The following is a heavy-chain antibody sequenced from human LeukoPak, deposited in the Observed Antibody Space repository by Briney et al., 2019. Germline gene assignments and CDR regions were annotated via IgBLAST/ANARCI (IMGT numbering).Heavy chain of an antibody. CDR1: GFTFSSYR. Sequence: GGSLRLSCAASGFTFSSYRMSWVRQAPGKGLEWVANIKQDGSEKYYVDSVKGRFTISRDNAKNSLYLQMNSLRAEDTAVYYCARDLYYYDSSGQGYWGQGTLVTVSS. CDR3: ARDLYYYDSSGQGY. CDR2: IKQDGSEK. V-gene: IGHV3-7*01. D-gene: IGHD3-22*01. J-gene: IGHJ4*02.